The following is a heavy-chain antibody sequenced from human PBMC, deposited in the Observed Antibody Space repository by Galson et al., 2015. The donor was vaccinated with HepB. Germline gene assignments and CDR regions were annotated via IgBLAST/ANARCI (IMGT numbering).Heavy chain of an antibody. J-gene: IGHJ4*02. Sequence: SLRLSCAASGFTFSSYSMHWVRQAPGKGLEWVSYIRSSSSKTYYADSVKGRFTISRDNAKNTLYLQMNSLRAEDTAVYYCARVGEGYCSGGSCYSDYFDYWGQGTLVTVSS. CDR3: ARVGEGYCSGGSCYSDYFDY. CDR1: GFTFSSYS. D-gene: IGHD2-15*01. V-gene: IGHV3-48*04. CDR2: IRSSSSKT.